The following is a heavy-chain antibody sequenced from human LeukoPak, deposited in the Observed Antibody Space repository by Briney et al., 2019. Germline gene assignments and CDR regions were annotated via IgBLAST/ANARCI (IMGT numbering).Heavy chain of an antibody. CDR1: GGSISSYY. CDR2: IYYSGST. D-gene: IGHD3-16*02. J-gene: IGHJ4*02. Sequence: SETLSLTCTVSGGSISSYYWSWIRQPPGKGLEWIGYIYYSGSTNYNPSLKSRVTISVDTSKNQFSLKLSSVTAADTAVYYCARAGEPYDYVWGSYRSTYYFDYWGQGTLVTVSS. V-gene: IGHV4-59*01. CDR3: ARAGEPYDYVWGSYRSTYYFDY.